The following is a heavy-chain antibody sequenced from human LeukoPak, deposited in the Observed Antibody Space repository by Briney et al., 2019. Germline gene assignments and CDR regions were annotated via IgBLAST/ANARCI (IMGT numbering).Heavy chain of an antibody. V-gene: IGHV3-30-3*01. CDR3: ARDQGRSSTSCYGRY. Sequence: GGSLRLSCAASGFTFSSYAMHWVRQAPGKGLEWVAVISYDGSNKYYADSVKGRFTISRDNSKNTLYLQMNSLRAEDTAVYYCARDQGRSSTSCYGRYRGQGTLVIVSS. CDR1: GFTFSSYA. D-gene: IGHD2-2*01. CDR2: ISYDGSNK. J-gene: IGHJ4*02.